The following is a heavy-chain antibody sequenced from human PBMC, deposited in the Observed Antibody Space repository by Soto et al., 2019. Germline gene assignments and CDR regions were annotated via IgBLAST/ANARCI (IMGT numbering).Heavy chain of an antibody. CDR3: AKSEERITIFGVVIPPNFDY. D-gene: IGHD3-3*01. Sequence: GSLRLSCAASGFTFSSYAMSWVRQAPGKGLEWVSAISGSGGSTYYADSVKGRFTISRDNSKNTLYLQMNSLRAEDTAVYYCAKSEERITIFGVVIPPNFDYWGQGTLVTVSS. CDR2: ISGSGGST. CDR1: GFTFSSYA. V-gene: IGHV3-23*01. J-gene: IGHJ4*02.